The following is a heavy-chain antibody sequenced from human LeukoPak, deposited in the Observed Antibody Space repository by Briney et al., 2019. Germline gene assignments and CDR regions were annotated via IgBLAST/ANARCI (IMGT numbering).Heavy chain of an antibody. CDR1: GFTFSSYG. D-gene: IGHD3-10*01. CDR3: AKDQHDLLWFGEIYGMDV. J-gene: IGHJ6*02. Sequence: GGSLRLSCAASGFTFSSYGMHWVRQAPGKGLEWVAVIWYDGSNKYYADSVKGRFTISRDNSKNTLYLQTNSLRAEDTAVYYCAKDQHDLLWFGEIYGMDVWGQGTTVTVSS. CDR2: IWYDGSNK. V-gene: IGHV3-33*06.